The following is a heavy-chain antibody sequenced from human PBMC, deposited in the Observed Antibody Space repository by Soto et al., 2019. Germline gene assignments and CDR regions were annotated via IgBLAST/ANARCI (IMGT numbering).Heavy chain of an antibody. CDR2: IYYSGST. V-gene: IGHV4-59*01. CDR3: ARHHSFGT. J-gene: IGHJ5*02. D-gene: IGHD3-3*01. CDR1: GGSISSYY. Sequence: SETLSLTCTVSGGSISSYYWSWIRQPPVKGLEWIGYIYYSGSTHYNPSLKSRGTISVDTSKNEFPLKLSSVTAAYTGVYYCARHHSFGTWGQGTLVTVSS.